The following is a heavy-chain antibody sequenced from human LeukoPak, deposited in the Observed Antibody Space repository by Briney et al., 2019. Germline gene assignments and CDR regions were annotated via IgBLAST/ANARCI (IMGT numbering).Heavy chain of an antibody. V-gene: IGHV3-53*01. CDR2: IYSGGST. J-gene: IGHJ4*02. D-gene: IGHD2-21*01. CDR1: GFTVSSNF. CDR3: TRGGGGSSPHY. Sequence: GGSLRLSCAASGFTVSSNFLSWVRQPPGKGLEWVSDIYSGGSTYYADSVKGRFTISRDNSKNTLYLQMNSLRAEDTAVYYCTRGGGGSSPHYWGQGTLVTVSS.